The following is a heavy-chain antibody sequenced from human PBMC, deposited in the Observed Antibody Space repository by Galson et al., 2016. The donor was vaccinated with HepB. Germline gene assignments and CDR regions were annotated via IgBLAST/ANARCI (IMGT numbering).Heavy chain of an antibody. D-gene: IGHD3-10*01. CDR1: GFSFSNSW. CDR2: INADGSWR. CDR3: ARDPAFGALDY. V-gene: IGHV3-7*01. J-gene: IGHJ4*02. Sequence: LSLSCAVSGFSFSNSWMTWVRQTPEKGLEWVADINADGSWRAYMDSVKGRFTISRDNVNNLLYLQMSGLRVEDTALYFCARDPAFGALDYWGQGALVTVSS.